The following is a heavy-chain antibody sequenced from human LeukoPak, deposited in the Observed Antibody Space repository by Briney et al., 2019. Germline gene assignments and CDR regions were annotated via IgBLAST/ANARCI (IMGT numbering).Heavy chain of an antibody. V-gene: IGHV3-7*01. J-gene: IGHJ4*02. CDR3: ARGRWSDY. Sequence: GGSLRLSCAASGFTFSNSWMTWVRQVPGKGLEWVANIKEDGTEKNYVDSVKGRFTISRDNVKKSLYLEMNSLRVEDTAVYYCARGRWSDYWGQGTQVTVSS. CDR1: GFTFSNSW. D-gene: IGHD5-24*01. CDR2: IKEDGTEK.